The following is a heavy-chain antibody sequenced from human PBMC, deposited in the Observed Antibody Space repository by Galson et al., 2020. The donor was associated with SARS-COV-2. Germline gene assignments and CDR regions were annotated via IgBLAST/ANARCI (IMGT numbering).Heavy chain of an antibody. CDR3: AKGLYYDSTGYSEYFQH. CDR1: GLTFTNYA. V-gene: IGHV3-23*01. J-gene: IGHJ1*01. D-gene: IGHD3-22*01. CDR2: ISCSGGST. Sequence: GESLKISSAASGLTFTNYAMNWVRQAPGKGLEWVSTISCSGGSTYYADSVRGRFTISRDNSKNTLFLQMNNVRAEDTAIYYCAKGLYYDSTGYSEYFQHWGQGTLITVSS.